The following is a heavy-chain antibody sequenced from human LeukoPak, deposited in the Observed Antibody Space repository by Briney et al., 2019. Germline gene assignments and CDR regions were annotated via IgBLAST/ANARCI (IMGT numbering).Heavy chain of an antibody. CDR1: GGSISSYY. Sequence: PETLSLTCTDSGGSISSYYSCWIRQPPGKGLEWIGYIYYSGSTNYNPSLKSRVTISVDTSKNQFSLKLSSVTAADTAVYYCARTAEEYSSSWYWFDPWGQGTLVTVSS. D-gene: IGHD6-13*01. J-gene: IGHJ5*02. CDR2: IYYSGST. CDR3: ARTAEEYSSSWYWFDP. V-gene: IGHV4-59*01.